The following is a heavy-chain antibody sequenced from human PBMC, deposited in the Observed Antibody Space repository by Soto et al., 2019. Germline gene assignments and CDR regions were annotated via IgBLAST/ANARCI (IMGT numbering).Heavy chain of an antibody. Sequence: ASVKVSCKASGYTFTSYAMHWVRQAPGQRLEWMGWIIPIFGTANYAQKFQGRVTITADKSTSTAYMELSSLRSEDTAVYYCARVLAAAGMFYYYYGMDVWGQGTTVTVSS. CDR3: ARVLAAAGMFYYYYGMDV. CDR2: IIPIFGTA. J-gene: IGHJ6*02. D-gene: IGHD6-13*01. CDR1: GYTFTSYA. V-gene: IGHV1-69*06.